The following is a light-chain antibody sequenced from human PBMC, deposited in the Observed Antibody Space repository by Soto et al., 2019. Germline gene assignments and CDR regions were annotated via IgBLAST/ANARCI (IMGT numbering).Light chain of an antibody. CDR3: QQYYSPPLT. J-gene: IGKJ4*01. V-gene: IGKV4-1*01. CDR1: QSVLYSSNNKNY. CDR2: WAS. Sequence: DIVMTQSPDSLAVSLGERATINCKSSQSVLYSSNNKNYLAWYQQKPGQPPKLLIYWASTRESGVPDRFSGSGSKADFTLTISSLQAEDLAVYYCQQYYSPPLTFGGGTKVEIK.